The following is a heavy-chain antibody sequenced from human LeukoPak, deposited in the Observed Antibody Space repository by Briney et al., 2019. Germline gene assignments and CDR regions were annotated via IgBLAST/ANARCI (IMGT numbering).Heavy chain of an antibody. Sequence: GGSLRLSCAASGFTFSSYGMHWVRQAPGKGLEWVAVISYDGSNKYYADSVKGRFTISRDNSKNTLYLQMNGLRAEDTAVYYCAKDQSPLVGALDYWGQGTLVTVSS. CDR3: AKDQSPLVGALDY. CDR2: ISYDGSNK. D-gene: IGHD1-26*01. CDR1: GFTFSSYG. J-gene: IGHJ4*02. V-gene: IGHV3-30*18.